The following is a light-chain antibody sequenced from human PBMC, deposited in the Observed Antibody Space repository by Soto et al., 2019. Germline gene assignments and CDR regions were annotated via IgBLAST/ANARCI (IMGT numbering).Light chain of an antibody. J-gene: IGKJ4*01. CDR1: QRISAY. Sequence: DIQMTQSPSSLSAYVGDRVTITCLASQRISAYLNWYQHKPGKAPRLLIYTASSLQSGVPARFSGGGSGTEFTLTINSLQSEDFAVYYCQRYNRWPLSFGGGTKVDIK. V-gene: IGKV1-39*02. CDR2: TAS. CDR3: QRYNRWPLS.